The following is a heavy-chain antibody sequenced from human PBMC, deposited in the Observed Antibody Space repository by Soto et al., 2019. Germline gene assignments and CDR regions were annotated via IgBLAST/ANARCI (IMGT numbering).Heavy chain of an antibody. D-gene: IGHD6-13*01. V-gene: IGHV3-7*01. CDR1: GFTFSSYW. Sequence: QPGGSLRLSCAASGFTFSSYWMNCVRQAPGKGLEWVANIKQHGSEKYYVDSVKGRFTISRDDAKNSLYLQMNSLRAEDTAVYYCARGSPSNSWYNWFDPWGQGTLVTVSS. CDR3: ARGSPSNSWYNWFDP. J-gene: IGHJ5*02. CDR2: IKQHGSEK.